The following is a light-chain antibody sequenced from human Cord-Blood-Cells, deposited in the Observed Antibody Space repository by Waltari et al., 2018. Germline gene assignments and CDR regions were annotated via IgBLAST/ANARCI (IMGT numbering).Light chain of an antibody. Sequence: IMMTPSSTHLVVSPGGKGTLPCRARQGVSRNLAWYQQKPCQAPRLLIYGASTRATGIPARFSGSGSGTEFTLTISSLQSEDFAVYYCQQYNNWPFTFGPGTKVDIK. CDR2: GAS. V-gene: IGKV3-15*01. CDR3: QQYNNWPFT. CDR1: QGVSRN. J-gene: IGKJ3*01.